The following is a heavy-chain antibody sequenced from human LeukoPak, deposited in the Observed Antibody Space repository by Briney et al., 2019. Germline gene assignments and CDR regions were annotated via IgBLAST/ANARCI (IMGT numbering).Heavy chain of an antibody. J-gene: IGHJ4*02. CDR2: ISGSGGST. D-gene: IGHD2-2*01. CDR1: GGSFSGYY. Sequence: ETLSLTCAVYGGSFSGYYWSWIRQPPGKGLEWVSAISGSGGSTYYADSVKGRFTISRDNSKNTLYLQMNSLRAEDTAVYYCAKSRGVVPAAIKNWGQGTLVTVSS. CDR3: AKSRGVVPAAIKN. V-gene: IGHV3-23*01.